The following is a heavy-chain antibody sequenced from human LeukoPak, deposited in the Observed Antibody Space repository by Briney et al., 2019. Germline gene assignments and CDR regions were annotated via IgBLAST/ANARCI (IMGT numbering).Heavy chain of an antibody. CDR1: GFTFSSYG. V-gene: IGHV3-30*02. CDR2: IWYDGSNK. CDR3: AKDRYSYAFEYSDS. Sequence: GGSLRLSCAASGFTFSSYGMHWVRQAPGKGLEWVAVIWYDGSNKYYADSVKGRFTISGDNSKNTLSLQVSSLRTEDTAVYYCAKDRYSYAFEYSDSWGQGTLVTVSS. J-gene: IGHJ4*02. D-gene: IGHD5-18*01.